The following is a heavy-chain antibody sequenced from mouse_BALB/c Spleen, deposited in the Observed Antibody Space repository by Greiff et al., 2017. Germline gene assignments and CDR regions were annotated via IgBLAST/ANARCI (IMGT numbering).Heavy chain of an antibody. J-gene: IGHJ4*01. CDR3: VRDRMDY. Sequence: VKLQESGPGLVAPSQSLSITCTVSGFSLTSYDISWIRQPPGKGLEWLGVIWTGGGTNYNSAFMSRLSISKDNSKSQVFLKMNSLQTDDTAIYYCVRDRMDYWGQGTSVTVSS. CDR1: GFSLTSYD. CDR2: IWTGGGT. V-gene: IGHV2-9-2*01.